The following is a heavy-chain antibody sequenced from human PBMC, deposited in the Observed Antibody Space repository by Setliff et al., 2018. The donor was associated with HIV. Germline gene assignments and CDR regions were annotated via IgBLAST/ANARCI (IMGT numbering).Heavy chain of an antibody. V-gene: IGHV1-46*01. D-gene: IGHD5-18*01. CDR3: ARVTLGYHRGMDV. CDR1: GYTFTSYY. CDR2: INPSGGNT. J-gene: IGHJ6*02. Sequence: ASVKVSCKASGYTFTSYYMHWVRQAPGQGLEWMGIINPSGGNTGYAQKFQGRVTMTRNTSISTAYMELSSLRSEDTAVYYCARVTLGYHRGMDVWGQGTTVTVSS.